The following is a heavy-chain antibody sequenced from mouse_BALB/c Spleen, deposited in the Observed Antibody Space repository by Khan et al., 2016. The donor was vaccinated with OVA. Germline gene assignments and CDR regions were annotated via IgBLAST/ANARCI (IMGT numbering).Heavy chain of an antibody. Sequence: EVQLQESGPGLVKPSQSLSLTCTVTGYSITSDYAWNWIRQFPGNRLEWMGYIDYSGSTSNKPSLKSRMSNTRDTSKNQIFLQLNSGNTEDTATYYCVRGRSYWGQGTLVTVSA. V-gene: IGHV3-2*02. CDR3: VRGRSY. CDR2: IDYSGST. CDR1: GYSITSDYA. J-gene: IGHJ3*01.